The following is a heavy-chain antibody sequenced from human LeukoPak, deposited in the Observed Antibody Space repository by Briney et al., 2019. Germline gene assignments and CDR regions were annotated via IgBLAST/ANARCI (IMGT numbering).Heavy chain of an antibody. J-gene: IGHJ1*01. CDR1: GYTFTSYD. D-gene: IGHD3-22*01. Sequence: GASVKVSCKASGYTFTSYDINWVRQATGQGLEWMGWMNPNSGNTGYAQKFQGRVTMTRNTSISTAYMELSSLRSEDTAVYYCARDHFDSSGYYYLLGYFEHWGQGTLVTVSS. V-gene: IGHV1-8*01. CDR2: MNPNSGNT. CDR3: ARDHFDSSGYYYLLGYFEH.